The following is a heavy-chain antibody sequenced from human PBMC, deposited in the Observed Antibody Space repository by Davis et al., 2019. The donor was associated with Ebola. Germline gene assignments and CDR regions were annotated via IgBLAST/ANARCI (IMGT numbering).Heavy chain of an antibody. CDR1: GSSISSAYY. J-gene: IGHJ3*02. Sequence: PSETLSLTCAVSGSSISSAYYWGWVRQPPGKGLEWIGSIYHGGSSYYNPSLKSRLTISVDTSKNQFSLKLSSVTAADTAVYYCARGRWYYDSSGYYGLGAFDIWGQGTMVTVSS. V-gene: IGHV4-38-2*01. CDR2: IYHGGSS. CDR3: ARGRWYYDSSGYYGLGAFDI. D-gene: IGHD3-22*01.